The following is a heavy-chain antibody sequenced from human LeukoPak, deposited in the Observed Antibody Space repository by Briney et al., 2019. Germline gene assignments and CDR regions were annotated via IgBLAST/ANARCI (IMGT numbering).Heavy chain of an antibody. D-gene: IGHD2-2*01. V-gene: IGHV3-20*04. CDR2: INWSGGST. J-gene: IGHJ4*02. CDR1: GFTFDDYG. Sequence: GGSLRLSCAASGFTFDDYGMSWVRHAPGKGLEWVSGINWSGGSTGYADSVKGRFTISRDNAKNSLYLQMNSLRAEDTALYYCARDRAYCSSASCQTSGFDYWGQGTLVTVSS. CDR3: ARDRAYCSSASCQTSGFDY.